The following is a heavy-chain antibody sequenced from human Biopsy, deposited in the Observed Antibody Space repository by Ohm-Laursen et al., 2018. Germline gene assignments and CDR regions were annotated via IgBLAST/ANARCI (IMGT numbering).Heavy chain of an antibody. CDR3: ARGNGPSA. D-gene: IGHD4-11*01. J-gene: IGHJ5*02. CDR1: GITFNSDW. CDR2: IREHGNEE. Sequence: SLRLSCAASGITFNSDWMSWVRQAPGKGLEWVAIIREHGNEEFYVDSVKGRFTISRDNARNSVYLQMNSLRAEDTAIYYCARGNGPSAWGQVTLITVSS. V-gene: IGHV3-7*04.